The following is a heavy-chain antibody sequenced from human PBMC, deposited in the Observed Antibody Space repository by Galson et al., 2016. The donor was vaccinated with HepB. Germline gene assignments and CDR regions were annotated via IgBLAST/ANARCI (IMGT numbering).Heavy chain of an antibody. Sequence: SVKVSCKVSGYTFTTYGINWVRQAPGQGLEWMGWIAAYNGDTKYSQKFQGRVNLTTDTSTSTAYMELRSLISDDTALYYCARARIAVFGVVLDAFDFWGQGTTVTVSS. V-gene: IGHV1-18*01. CDR3: ARARIAVFGVVLDAFDF. D-gene: IGHD3-3*01. J-gene: IGHJ3*01. CDR1: GYTFTTYG. CDR2: IAAYNGDT.